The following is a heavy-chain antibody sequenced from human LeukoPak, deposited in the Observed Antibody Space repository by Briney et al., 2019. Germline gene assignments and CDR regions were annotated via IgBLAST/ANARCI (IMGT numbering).Heavy chain of an antibody. D-gene: IGHD5-24*01. CDR3: ARQERWLQSYNWFDP. CDR1: GYTFTSYA. Sequence: ASVKVSCKASGYTFTSYAMNWVRQAPGQGLEWMGWINTNTGNPTYAQGFTGRFVFSLDTSVSTAYLQISSLKASDTAMYYCARQERWLQSYNWFDPWGQGILVTVSS. V-gene: IGHV7-4-1*02. CDR2: INTNTGNP. J-gene: IGHJ5*02.